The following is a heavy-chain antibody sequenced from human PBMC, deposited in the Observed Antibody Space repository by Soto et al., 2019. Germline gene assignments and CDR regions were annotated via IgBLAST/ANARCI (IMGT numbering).Heavy chain of an antibody. Sequence: QVQLVESGGGVVQPGRSLRLSCAASGFTFSSYSMHWVRQAPGKGLDWVSVISYDGNKKLYGDSVKGRFSISRDTSKNTVYLQMNSLRPEDTAVYYCARSIAVSRLDYWGQGTLVTVSS. CDR3: ARSIAVSRLDY. CDR1: GFTFSSYS. J-gene: IGHJ4*02. V-gene: IGHV3-30-3*01. CDR2: ISYDGNKK. D-gene: IGHD6-19*01.